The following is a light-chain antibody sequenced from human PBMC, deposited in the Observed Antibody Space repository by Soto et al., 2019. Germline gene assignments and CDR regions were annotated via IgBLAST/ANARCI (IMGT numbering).Light chain of an antibody. CDR3: QSYDSSLSAYV. J-gene: IGLJ1*01. V-gene: IGLV1-40*01. Sequence: QSVLTQPPSVSGAPGQRVTISCTGSSSNIGAGYDVHWYQQLPGTAPKLLIFRNNNRPSGVPDRFSDSKSGTSASLAITGLQAEDGADHYCQSYDSSLSAYVFATGTKVTVL. CDR1: SSNIGAGYD. CDR2: RNN.